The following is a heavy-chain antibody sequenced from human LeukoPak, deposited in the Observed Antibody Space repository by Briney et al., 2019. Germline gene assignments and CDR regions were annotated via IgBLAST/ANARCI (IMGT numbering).Heavy chain of an antibody. CDR2: ISSNGGST. D-gene: IGHD6-19*01. Sequence: PGGSLRLSCSASEFTFSSYAMHWVRQAPGKGLEYVSAISSNGGSTYYADSVKGRFTISRDNSKNTLYLQMSSLRAEDTAVYYCAKDRQMQWLVNYFDYWGQGTLVTVSS. J-gene: IGHJ4*02. CDR3: AKDRQMQWLVNYFDY. CDR1: EFTFSSYA. V-gene: IGHV3-64D*09.